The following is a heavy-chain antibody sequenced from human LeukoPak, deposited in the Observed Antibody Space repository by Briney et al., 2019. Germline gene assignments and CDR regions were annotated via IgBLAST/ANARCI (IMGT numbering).Heavy chain of an antibody. V-gene: IGHV1-46*01. Sequence: ASVKVSCNASGYTFTSYYMHWVRHAPGQGLEWMGIINPSGGSTSYAQKFQGRVTMTRDTSTSTVYMELSSLRSEDTAVYYCAREGYCSSTSCVDAFDIWGQGTMVTVSS. CDR1: GYTFTSYY. J-gene: IGHJ3*02. CDR2: INPSGGST. D-gene: IGHD2-2*01. CDR3: AREGYCSSTSCVDAFDI.